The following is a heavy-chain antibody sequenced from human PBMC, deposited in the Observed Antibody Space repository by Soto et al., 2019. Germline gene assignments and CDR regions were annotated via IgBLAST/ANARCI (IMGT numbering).Heavy chain of an antibody. CDR2: IYYSGST. D-gene: IGHD2-15*01. Sequence: SETLSLTCTVSGGSISSYYWSWIRQPPGKGLEWIGYIYYSGSTNYNPSLKSRVTISVDTSKNQFSLKLSSVTAADTAVYYCASSRYCSGGSCSEKDYWGQGTLVTVSS. CDR1: GGSISSYY. J-gene: IGHJ4*02. V-gene: IGHV4-59*01. CDR3: ASSRYCSGGSCSEKDY.